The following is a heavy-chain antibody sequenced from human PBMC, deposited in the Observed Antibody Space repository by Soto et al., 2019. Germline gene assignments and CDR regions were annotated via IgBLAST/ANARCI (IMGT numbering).Heavy chain of an antibody. J-gene: IGHJ5*02. CDR2: TYWNDDK. V-gene: IGHV2-5*01. CDR3: AHSPYCSSTSCYMTATGPLVQYNWFDP. Sequence: SPAKPGSRTHPLGLACSFPWFPHHSNKGGVGWIPQHPGKGLEWLAPTYWNDDKRYSPSLKSRLTTNKETSXXQVVLTMTNMDPVDTATYYCAHSPYCSSTSCYMTATGPLVQYNWFDPWGQGTLVTVSS. D-gene: IGHD2-2*02. CDR1: WFPHHSNKGG.